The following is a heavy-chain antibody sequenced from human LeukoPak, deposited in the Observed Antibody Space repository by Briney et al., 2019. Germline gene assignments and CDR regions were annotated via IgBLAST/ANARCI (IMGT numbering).Heavy chain of an antibody. J-gene: IGHJ3*02. D-gene: IGHD1-26*01. CDR1: GFTVSSNY. CDR2: IYSGGST. V-gene: IGHV3-53*01. CDR3: ARDSGSQGAFDI. Sequence: GGSLRLSFAASGFTVSSNYMSWVRQAPGKGLEWVSVIYSGGSTYYADSVKGRFTISRDNSKNTLYLQMNSLGAEDTAVYYCARDSGSQGAFDIWGQGTMVTVSS.